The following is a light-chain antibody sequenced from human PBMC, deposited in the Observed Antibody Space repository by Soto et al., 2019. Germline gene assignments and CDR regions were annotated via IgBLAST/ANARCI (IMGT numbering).Light chain of an antibody. CDR1: QTISSW. Sequence: DIQMTQSPSTLSGSVGDRVTITCRASQTISSWLAWYQQNPGKAPKLLIYKASTLKSGVPSRFSGSGSGTEFTLTISSLQPDDFATYYCQHYNRYSEAFGQGTKVELK. CDR3: QHYNRYSEA. V-gene: IGKV1-5*03. CDR2: KAS. J-gene: IGKJ1*01.